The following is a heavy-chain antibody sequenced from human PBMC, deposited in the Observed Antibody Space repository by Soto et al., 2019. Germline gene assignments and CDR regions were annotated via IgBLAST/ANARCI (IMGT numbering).Heavy chain of an antibody. J-gene: IGHJ6*02. CDR3: AKQLEQWLVVVERGMDV. CDR1: GFTFSSYA. V-gene: IGHV3-23*01. Sequence: PGGSLRLSCAASGFTFSSYAMSWVRQAPGKGLEWVSAISGSSGSTYYADSVKGRFTISRDNSKNTLYLQMNSLRAEDTAVYYCAKQLEQWLVVVERGMDVWGQGTTVTVSS. CDR2: ISGSSGST. D-gene: IGHD6-19*01.